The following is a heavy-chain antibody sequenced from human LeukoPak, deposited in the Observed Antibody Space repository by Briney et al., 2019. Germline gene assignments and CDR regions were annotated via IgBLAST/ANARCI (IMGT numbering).Heavy chain of an antibody. Sequence: ASVKVSCKASGYTFTGYYMHWVRQAPGQGLEWMGWINPNSGGTDYAPKFQGRVTMTRDTSISTAYMELSRLRSDDTAVYYCARLTRRITMIVVVTTGAFDIWGQGTMVTVSS. CDR1: GYTFTGYY. V-gene: IGHV1-2*02. CDR3: ARLTRRITMIVVVTTGAFDI. CDR2: INPNSGGT. D-gene: IGHD3-22*01. J-gene: IGHJ3*02.